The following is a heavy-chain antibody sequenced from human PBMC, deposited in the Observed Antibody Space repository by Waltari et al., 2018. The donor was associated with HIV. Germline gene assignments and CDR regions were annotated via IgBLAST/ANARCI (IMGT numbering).Heavy chain of an antibody. CDR3: ARMYYYDSSGPLYYYYYGMDV. D-gene: IGHD3-22*01. Sequence: QVQLVQSGAEVKKPGASVKVSCKASGYTFTGYYMHWVRQAPGQGLEWMGWINPNSGGTNYAQKFQGRVTMTRDTSISTAYMELSRLRSDDTAVYYCARMYYYDSSGPLYYYYYGMDVWGQGTTVTVSS. CDR1: GYTFTGYY. J-gene: IGHJ6*02. V-gene: IGHV1-2*02. CDR2: INPNSGGT.